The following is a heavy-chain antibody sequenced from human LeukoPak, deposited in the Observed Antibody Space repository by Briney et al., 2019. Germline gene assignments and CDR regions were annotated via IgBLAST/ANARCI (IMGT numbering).Heavy chain of an antibody. CDR3: ARGGSSSWYDFDY. CDR2: INPNSGGT. Sequence: ASVKVSCKASGYTFTAYYMHWVRQAPGQGLEWMGWINPNSGGTNYAQKFQGRVTMTRDTSISTAYMELSRLRSDDTAVYYCARGGSSSWYDFDYWGQGTLVTVSS. V-gene: IGHV1-2*02. CDR1: GYTFTAYY. J-gene: IGHJ4*02. D-gene: IGHD6-13*01.